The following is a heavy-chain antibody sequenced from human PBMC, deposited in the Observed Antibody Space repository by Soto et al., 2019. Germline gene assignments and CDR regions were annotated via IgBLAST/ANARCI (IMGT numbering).Heavy chain of an antibody. D-gene: IGHD3-22*01. V-gene: IGHV1-18*01. J-gene: IGHJ4*02. CDR3: ARVGVSRYYDSSGAYYFDY. Sequence: ASVKVSCKASGYTFTSYGISWVRQAPGQGLEWMGWISAYNGNTNYAQKFQGRVTMTTDTSTSTAYMELSSLRSDDTAVYYCARVGVSRYYDSSGAYYFDYWGQGTLVTVSS. CDR2: ISAYNGNT. CDR1: GYTFTSYG.